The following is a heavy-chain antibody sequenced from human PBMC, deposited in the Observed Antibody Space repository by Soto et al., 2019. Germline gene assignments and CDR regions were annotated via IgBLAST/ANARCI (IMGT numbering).Heavy chain of an antibody. Sequence: SVKVSCKCSGGTFSSYSISWVLQAPGQGLEWMGGVIPVFGLATYAQKVQGRVTITADKSTNTAYMEVSSLRSEDTAVYYCARGKSYYGSGKGIYDYYSLDVWGQGTTVTVSS. V-gene: IGHV1-69*10. CDR3: ARGKSYYGSGKGIYDYYSLDV. D-gene: IGHD3-10*01. CDR2: VIPVFGLA. CDR1: GGTFSSYS. J-gene: IGHJ6*02.